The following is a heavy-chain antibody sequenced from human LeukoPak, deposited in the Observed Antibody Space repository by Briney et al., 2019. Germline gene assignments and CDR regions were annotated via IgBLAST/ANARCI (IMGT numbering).Heavy chain of an antibody. CDR3: ARNLWFGESSDAFDM. J-gene: IGHJ3*02. D-gene: IGHD3-10*01. V-gene: IGHV1-2*02. CDR1: GYTFTSYY. Sequence: ASVKVSCKASGYTFTSYYMHWVRQAPGQGLEWMGWINPKSGGTNYAQKFQGRVTMTRDTSISTAYMDMSSLRSDDTAVYYCARNLWFGESSDAFDMWGQGTMVTVSS. CDR2: INPKSGGT.